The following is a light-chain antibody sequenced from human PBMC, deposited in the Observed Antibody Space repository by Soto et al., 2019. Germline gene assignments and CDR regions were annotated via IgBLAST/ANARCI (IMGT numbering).Light chain of an antibody. CDR2: DDS. CDR3: LVWDSRSEHYV. V-gene: IGLV3-21*02. CDR1: NIGSNS. J-gene: IGLJ1*01. Sequence: SYELTHSPSVSEAPGQTVSITCGGYNIGSNSVRWYQQKPGQAPVLVVYDDSGRRSGIPERFSGSNSGNTATLTITRVEAGDEADYHCLVWDSRSEHYVFGTGTKVTVL.